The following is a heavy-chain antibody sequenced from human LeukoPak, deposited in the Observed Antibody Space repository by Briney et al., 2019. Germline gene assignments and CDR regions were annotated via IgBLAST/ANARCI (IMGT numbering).Heavy chain of an antibody. CDR3: ARNYGDYGKSYWYFDL. CDR1: GYTFTSYY. V-gene: IGHV1-46*01. CDR2: INPSGGST. Sequence: ASVKVSCKASGYTFTSYYMHWVRQAPGQGLEWMGIINPSGGSTSYAQKFQGRVTMTRDTSTSTVYMELSSLRSEDTAVYYCARNYGDYGKSYWYFDLWGRGTLVTVSS. D-gene: IGHD4-17*01. J-gene: IGHJ2*01.